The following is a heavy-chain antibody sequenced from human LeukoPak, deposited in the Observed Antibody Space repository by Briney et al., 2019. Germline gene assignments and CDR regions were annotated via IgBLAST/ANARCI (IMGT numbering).Heavy chain of an antibody. CDR2: INTDGSST. V-gene: IGHV3-74*01. J-gene: IGHJ3*02. CDR1: GFTFTNYW. CDR3: ARKMRQSSGYNDAFDI. D-gene: IGHD3-22*01. Sequence: GGSLRLSCAASGFTFTNYWMHWVRQAPGKGLVWVSCINTDGSSTNYADSVKGRFTISRDNAKNSLYLQMNSLRAEDTALYHCARKMRQSSGYNDAFDIWGQGTMVTVSS.